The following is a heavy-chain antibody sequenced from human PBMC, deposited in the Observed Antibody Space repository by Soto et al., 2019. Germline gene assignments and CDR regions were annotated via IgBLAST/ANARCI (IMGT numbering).Heavy chain of an antibody. D-gene: IGHD3-22*01. CDR2: IYYSGST. J-gene: IGHJ5*02. V-gene: IGHV4-31*03. CDR3: ARLYYYDSSGYNGFDP. CDR1: GGSISSGGYY. Sequence: SETLSLTCTVSGGSISSGGYYWSWIRQHPGKGLEWIGYIYYSGSTYYSPSLKSRVTISVDTSKNQFSLKLSSVTAADTAVYYCARLYYYDSSGYNGFDPWGQGTLVTVSS.